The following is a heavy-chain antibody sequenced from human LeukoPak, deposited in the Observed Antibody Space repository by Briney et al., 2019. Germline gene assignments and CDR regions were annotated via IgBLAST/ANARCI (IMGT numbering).Heavy chain of an antibody. Sequence: GGSLRLSCAASGFTVSSNYMSWARQAPGKGLEWVSVIYTGVSTYYADSVKDRFTISRDNSKNTLYLQMNSLRAEDTPVYYCARVKAVAGVDYWGQGTLVSVSS. CDR3: ARVKAVAGVDY. CDR2: IYTGVST. J-gene: IGHJ4*02. CDR1: GFTVSSNY. D-gene: IGHD6-19*01. V-gene: IGHV3-53*01.